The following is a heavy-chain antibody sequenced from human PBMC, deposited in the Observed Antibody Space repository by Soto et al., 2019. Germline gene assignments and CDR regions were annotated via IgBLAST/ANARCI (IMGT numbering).Heavy chain of an antibody. D-gene: IGHD3-3*01. CDR2: ISGNGGYT. Sequence: GGSLRLSCPATGFTFSTCAMNWVRQAPGKGLEWVSTISGNGGYTYYSDSVRGRFTISRDNSKKTLYLQMDSLRADDTAVFYCAKGKANTVFGVDTLFDYWGQGTQVTVSS. CDR1: GFTFSTCA. CDR3: AKGKANTVFGVDTLFDY. V-gene: IGHV3-23*01. J-gene: IGHJ4*02.